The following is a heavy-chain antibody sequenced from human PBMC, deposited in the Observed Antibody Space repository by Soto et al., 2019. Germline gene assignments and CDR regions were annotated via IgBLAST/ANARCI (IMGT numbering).Heavy chain of an antibody. CDR1: GFSLSGSA. J-gene: IGHJ5*02. CDR2: IRDKANNDAT. CDR3: ARDPGLRPAAIRGLGWFDP. D-gene: IGHD2-2*01. V-gene: IGHV3-73*02. Sequence: QLVETGGGLVQPGGSLKLSCSGSGFSLSGSAIHWVRQASGQGLEWLGRIRDKANNDATAYAAPVKGRFTISRDESQNVVFLQMNSLRAEDTAVYYCARDPGLRPAAIRGLGWFDPWGQGILVTVSS.